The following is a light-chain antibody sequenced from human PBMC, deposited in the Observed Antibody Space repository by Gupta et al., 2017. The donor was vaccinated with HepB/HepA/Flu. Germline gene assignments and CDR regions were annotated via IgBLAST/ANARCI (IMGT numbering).Light chain of an antibody. Sequence: QLVLTQSPSASASLGASVKITCTLSSEYSTYAIAWHQQQPEKGPRYLMTLNSDGSHNKGDETPDRFSGSSSGAARYPTISSLQAEDDGYYYCQTWGTGFRVFGGGTKLTVL. J-gene: IGLJ3*02. CDR3: QTWGTGFRV. V-gene: IGLV4-69*01. CDR1: SEYSTYA. CDR2: LNSDGSH.